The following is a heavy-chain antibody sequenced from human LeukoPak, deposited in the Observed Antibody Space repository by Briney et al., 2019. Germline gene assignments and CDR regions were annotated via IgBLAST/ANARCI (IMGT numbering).Heavy chain of an antibody. CDR1: GFTFDDYA. CDR2: ISGDGGST. D-gene: IGHD3-10*01. Sequence: GGSLRLSCAASGFTFDDYAMHWVRQAPGKGLEWVSLISGDGGSTYYADSVKGRFTISRDNSKNSLYLQMNSLRTEDTALYYCATHDYYGSGSYYNVGYYYMDVWGKGTTVTVPS. J-gene: IGHJ6*03. CDR3: ATHDYYGSGSYYNVGYYYMDV. V-gene: IGHV3-43*02.